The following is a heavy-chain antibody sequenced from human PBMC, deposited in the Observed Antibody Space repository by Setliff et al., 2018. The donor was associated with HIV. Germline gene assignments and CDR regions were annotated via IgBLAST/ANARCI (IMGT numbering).Heavy chain of an antibody. CDR2: IYPGDSHT. CDR1: GYSFTSYW. J-gene: IGHJ4*02. CDR3: ASGFCNTPRCYIGVLDH. D-gene: IGHD2-21*01. Sequence: GESLKISCKGSGYSFTSYWIAWVRQMPGKGLEWMGIIYPGDSHTRYSPSFQGQVTFSADKSINTAYLQWSSLQASYTAMYYCASGFCNTPRCYIGVLDHWGLGTLVTVSS. V-gene: IGHV5-51*01.